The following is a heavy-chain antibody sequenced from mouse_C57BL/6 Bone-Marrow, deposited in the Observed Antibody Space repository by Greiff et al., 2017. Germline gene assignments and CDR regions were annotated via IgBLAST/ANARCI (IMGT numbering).Heavy chain of an antibody. D-gene: IGHD2-5*01. CDR2: IDPETGGT. CDR3: TRSGEYDSNSPPYFDY. Sequence: QVQLQQSGAELVRPGASVTLSCKASGYTFTDYEMHWVKQTPVHGLEWIGAIDPETGGTAYNQKFKGKAILTADESSSTAYMELRSLTSEDSAVYYCTRSGEYDSNSPPYFDYWGQGTTLTVSS. J-gene: IGHJ2*01. V-gene: IGHV1-15*01. CDR1: GYTFTDYE.